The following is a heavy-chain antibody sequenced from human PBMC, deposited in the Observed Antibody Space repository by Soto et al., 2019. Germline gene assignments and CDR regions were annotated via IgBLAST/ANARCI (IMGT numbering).Heavy chain of an antibody. V-gene: IGHV4-31*03. CDR2: IYYSGST. CDR3: ARVVPAAMRGVDY. Sequence: SETLSLTCTVSGGSISSGGYYWSWIRQHPGKGLEWIGYIYYSGSTYYYPSLKSRVTISVDTSKNQFSLKLSSVTAADTAVYYCARVVPAAMRGVDYWGQGTLVTVSS. CDR1: GGSISSGGYY. J-gene: IGHJ4*02. D-gene: IGHD2-2*01.